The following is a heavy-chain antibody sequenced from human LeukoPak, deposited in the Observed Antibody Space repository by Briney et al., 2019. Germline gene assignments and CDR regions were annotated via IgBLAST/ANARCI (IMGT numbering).Heavy chain of an antibody. CDR2: ISYDGSKK. V-gene: IGHV3-30*04. Sequence: GRSLRLSCAASGFTFSNYAMHWVRQAPGKGLEWVAVISYDGSKKDYADSVKGRFTISRDNSKNTLYLQMNSLRAEDTAVYYCARDLYYGSGSYQVYYMDVWGKGTTVTISS. J-gene: IGHJ6*03. CDR1: GFTFSNYA. CDR3: ARDLYYGSGSYQVYYMDV. D-gene: IGHD3-10*01.